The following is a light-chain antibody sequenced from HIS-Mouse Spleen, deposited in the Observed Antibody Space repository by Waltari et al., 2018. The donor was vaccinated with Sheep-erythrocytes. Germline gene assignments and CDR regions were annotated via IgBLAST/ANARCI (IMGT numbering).Light chain of an antibody. J-gene: IGKJ2*01. CDR2: AAS. Sequence: AIRMTQSPSSLSAPTGDRVTITCRASQGISSYLAWYQQKPGKAPKLLIYAASTLQSGVPSRFSGSGSGTDFTLTISCLQSEDFATYYCQKYYSYPYTFGQGTKLEIK. V-gene: IGKV1-8*01. CDR1: QGISSY. CDR3: QKYYSYPYT.